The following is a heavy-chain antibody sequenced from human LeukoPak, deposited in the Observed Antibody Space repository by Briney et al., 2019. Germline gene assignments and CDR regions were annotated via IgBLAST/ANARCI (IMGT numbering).Heavy chain of an antibody. J-gene: IGHJ4*02. Sequence: PSETLSLTCTVSGVSITSSDYYWGWFRQPPGKGLEWLGSVYYSGSTYYNPSLKSRLTISVARSKTQFSLKLRSVTAAATAVYYCARVPMVRGVPTENFDYWGQGTLVTVSS. CDR2: VYYSGST. D-gene: IGHD3-10*01. CDR3: ARVPMVRGVPTENFDY. V-gene: IGHV4-39*07. CDR1: GVSITSSDYY.